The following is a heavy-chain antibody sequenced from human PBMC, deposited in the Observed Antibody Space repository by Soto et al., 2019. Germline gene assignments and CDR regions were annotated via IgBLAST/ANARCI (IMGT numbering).Heavy chain of an antibody. CDR2: IYYSGST. Sequence: SETLSLTCTVSGGSISSGGYYWSWIRQHPGKGLEWIGYIYYSGSTYYNPSLKSRVTISVDTSKNQFSLKLSSVTAADTAVYYCARQGGATDPPYFDYWGQGTLVTVLL. CDR1: GGSISSGGYY. CDR3: ARQGGATDPPYFDY. J-gene: IGHJ4*02. V-gene: IGHV4-31*03. D-gene: IGHD1-26*01.